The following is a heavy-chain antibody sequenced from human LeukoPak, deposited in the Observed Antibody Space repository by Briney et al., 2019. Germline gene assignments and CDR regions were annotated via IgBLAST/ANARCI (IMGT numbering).Heavy chain of an antibody. J-gene: IGHJ5*02. CDR1: GGSISSGGYS. CDR3: ARGSIAARRGDWFDP. Sequence: SQTLSLTCAVSGGSISSGGYSWSWIRQPPGKGLEWIGYIYHSGSTYYNPPLKSRVTISVDRSKNQFSLKLSSVTAADTAVYYCARGSIAARRGDWFDPWGQGTLVTVSS. V-gene: IGHV4-30-2*01. D-gene: IGHD6-6*01. CDR2: IYHSGST.